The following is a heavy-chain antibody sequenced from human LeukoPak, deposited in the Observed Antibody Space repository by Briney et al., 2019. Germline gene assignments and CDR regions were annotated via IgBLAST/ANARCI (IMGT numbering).Heavy chain of an antibody. CDR2: IFYSGST. CDR3: AKSNGYGLVDI. CDR1: GFTFSNAW. J-gene: IGHJ3*02. Sequence: GSLRLSCAASGFTFSNAWMSWVRQPPGKGLEWVGNIFYSGSTYYSPSLRGRVTISLDTSRNQFSLKLNSVTSADTTVYYCAKSNGYGLVDIWGQGTMVTVSS. D-gene: IGHD3-10*01. V-gene: IGHV4-4*02.